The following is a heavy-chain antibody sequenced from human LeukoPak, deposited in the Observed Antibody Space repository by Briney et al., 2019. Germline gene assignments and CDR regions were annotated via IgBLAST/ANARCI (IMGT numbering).Heavy chain of an antibody. Sequence: PSETLSLTCTVSGYSISSVYYWGWIRQPPGKGLEWIGSIYHSGSTYYNTSLKSRVTISVDTSKNQFSLKVSSVTAADTAVYYCARGPRAVTNFDYWGQGTLVTVSS. V-gene: IGHV4-38-2*02. D-gene: IGHD4-11*01. J-gene: IGHJ4*02. CDR3: ARGPRAVTNFDY. CDR1: GYSISSVYY. CDR2: IYHSGST.